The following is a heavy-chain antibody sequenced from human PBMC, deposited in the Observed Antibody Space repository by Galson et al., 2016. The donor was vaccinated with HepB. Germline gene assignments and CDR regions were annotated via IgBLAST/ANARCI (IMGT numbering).Heavy chain of an antibody. J-gene: IGHJ4*02. CDR1: GFSFSTYW. CDR3: ARRVVYNWNLFDN. V-gene: IGHV5-51*01. CDR2: IYPGDSDT. Sequence: QSGAEVKKPGESLKISCKGFGFSFSTYWIGWVRQMPGKGLEWMGIIYPGDSDTRYSPSFQGQVTISADKSITTAYLQWNSLKASDTAMYYCARRVVYNWNLFDNWGQGTLVTVSS. D-gene: IGHD1-20*01.